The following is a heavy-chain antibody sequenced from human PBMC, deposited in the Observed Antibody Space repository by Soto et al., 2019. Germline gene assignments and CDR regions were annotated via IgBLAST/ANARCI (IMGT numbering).Heavy chain of an antibody. J-gene: IGHJ4*02. CDR3: ARGKGIAEAGKSFDY. CDR1: VGSFSVYY. CDR2: INHSGST. Sequence: SETLCITCAFYVGSFSVYYWSWIRQPPGKGLDWIGEINHSGSTNYNPSLKSRVTISVDTSKNQFSLNLSSVTAADTAVYYCARGKGIAEAGKSFDYWGQGTMVTGSS. V-gene: IGHV4-34*01. D-gene: IGHD6-13*01.